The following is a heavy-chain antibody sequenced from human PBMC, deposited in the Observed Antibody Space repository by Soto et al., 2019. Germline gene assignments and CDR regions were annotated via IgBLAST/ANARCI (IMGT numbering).Heavy chain of an antibody. J-gene: IGHJ6*03. D-gene: IGHD1-26*01. V-gene: IGHV4-59*01. CDR2: IHYSGST. CDR3: ARNRWDTYYYYYFMDV. Sequence: SETLSLTCTVSGGSISSYYWSWIRQPPGTGLEWIGYIHYSGSTNYNPSLKSRVTISVDTSKNQFSLNLSSVTAADTAVYYCARNRWDTYYYYYFMDVWGKGTTVTVSS. CDR1: GGSISSYY.